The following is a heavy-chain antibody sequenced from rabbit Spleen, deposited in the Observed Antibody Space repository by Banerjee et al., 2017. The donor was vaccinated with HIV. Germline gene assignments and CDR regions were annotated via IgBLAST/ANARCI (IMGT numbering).Heavy chain of an antibody. Sequence: QEQLEESGGGLVKPGGTLTLTCKASGIDFSTYSYMCWVRQAPGKGLEWIACIDTGDGDTYFATWAKGRFTISRTSSTTVTLRMTSLTAADTATYFCARGDVYGNHGYDLWGQGTLVTVS. CDR1: GIDFSTYSY. CDR2: IDTGDGDT. CDR3: ARGDVYGNHGYDL. V-gene: IGHV1S45*01. J-gene: IGHJ4*01. D-gene: IGHD6-1*01.